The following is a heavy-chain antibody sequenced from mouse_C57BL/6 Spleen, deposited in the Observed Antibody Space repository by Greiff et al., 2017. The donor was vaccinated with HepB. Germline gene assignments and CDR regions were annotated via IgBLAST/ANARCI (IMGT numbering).Heavy chain of an antibody. CDR3: ARVTTVVANYAMDY. CDR2: IYPRSGNT. CDR1: GYTFTSYG. Sequence: VQLQQSGAELARPGASVKLSCKASGYTFTSYGISWVKQRTGQGLEWIGEIYPRSGNTYYNEKFKGKATLTAEKSSSTAYMELRSLTSEDSAVYFCARVTTVVANYAMDYWGQGTSVTVSS. D-gene: IGHD1-1*01. V-gene: IGHV1-81*01. J-gene: IGHJ4*01.